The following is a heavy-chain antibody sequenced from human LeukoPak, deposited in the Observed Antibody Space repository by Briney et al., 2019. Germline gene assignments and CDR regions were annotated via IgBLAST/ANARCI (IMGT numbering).Heavy chain of an antibody. CDR2: ISSSGGNT. J-gene: IGHJ4*02. V-gene: IGHV3-23*01. CDR1: GFTFSSYA. Sequence: GSLRLSCAASGFTFSSYAMTWVRQAPGKGLEWVSSISSSGGNTYYADSVKGRFIISRDNSKNTLSLQVNSLRAEDTAVYYCAKESGYDFGGGQGITVTVSS. CDR3: AKESGYDFG. D-gene: IGHD5-12*01.